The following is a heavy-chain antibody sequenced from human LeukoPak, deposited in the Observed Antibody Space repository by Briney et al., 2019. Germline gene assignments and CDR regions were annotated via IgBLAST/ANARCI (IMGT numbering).Heavy chain of an antibody. CDR3: ARDLSGLPGIAVAGGIDY. CDR1: GYTFTSYG. V-gene: IGHV1-18*01. D-gene: IGHD6-19*01. Sequence: ASVKVSCKASGYTFTSYGISWVRQAPGQGLEWMGWISAYNGNTNYAQKLQGRVTMTTDTSTSTAYMELRSLRSDDTAVYYCARDLSGLPGIAVAGGIDYWGRGTLVTVSS. CDR2: ISAYNGNT. J-gene: IGHJ4*02.